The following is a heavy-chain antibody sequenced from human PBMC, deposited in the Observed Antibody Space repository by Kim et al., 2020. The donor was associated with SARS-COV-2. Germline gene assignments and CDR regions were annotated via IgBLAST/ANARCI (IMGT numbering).Heavy chain of an antibody. J-gene: IGHJ5*02. Sequence: SETLSLTCTVSGGSISTYHWTWIRQPPGKGLEWIGYVSYSGSTNYNPSLKSRVTISIDTSRNQFSLKLSSVTAADTAVYYCARHGDVFGSWWFDPWGQGTLVTVSS. D-gene: IGHD3-10*01. V-gene: IGHV4-59*08. CDR2: VSYSGST. CDR3: ARHGDVFGSWWFDP. CDR1: GGSISTYH.